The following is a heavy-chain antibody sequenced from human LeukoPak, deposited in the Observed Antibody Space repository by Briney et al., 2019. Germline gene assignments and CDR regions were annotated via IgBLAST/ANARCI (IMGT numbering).Heavy chain of an antibody. Sequence: SVKVSCKASGGTFSSYAISWVRQAPGQGLEWMGGIIPIFGTANYAQKFQGRVAITTDESTSTAYMELSSLRSEDTAVYYCARDEGAKHASWGQGTLVTVSS. D-gene: IGHD1-26*01. V-gene: IGHV1-69*05. CDR2: IIPIFGTA. CDR1: GGTFSSYA. J-gene: IGHJ4*02. CDR3: ARDEGAKHAS.